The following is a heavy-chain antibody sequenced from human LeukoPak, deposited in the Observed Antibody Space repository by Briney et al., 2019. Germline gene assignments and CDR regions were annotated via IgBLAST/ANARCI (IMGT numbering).Heavy chain of an antibody. V-gene: IGHV4-38-2*02. CDR2: TYQIGTT. Sequence: SETLSLTCTASGYSISSGYHWGWIRQPPGKGLEWIASTYQIGTTYYNPSLKSRVTISVDTSKNQFSLKLSSVTAADTAVYYCARDQYFFHTSGSDAFDIWGQGTMVTVSS. CDR3: ARDQYFFHTSGSDAFDI. CDR1: GYSISSGYH. J-gene: IGHJ3*02. D-gene: IGHD3-22*01.